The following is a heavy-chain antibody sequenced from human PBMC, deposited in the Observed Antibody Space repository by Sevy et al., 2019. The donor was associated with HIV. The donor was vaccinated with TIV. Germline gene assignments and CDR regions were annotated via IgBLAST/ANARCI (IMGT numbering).Heavy chain of an antibody. J-gene: IGHJ4*02. Sequence: GGSLRLSCAASGSPFSSFPMSWVRHIPGKGLEWVSTTNGDGGSAYYAGSMKGRFTLSRDNSNNTVFLQMNRLRDEDTAVYYCAGPTRRIAPSRGAFLDYWGQGTLVTVSS. CDR3: AGPTRRIAPSRGAFLDY. CDR1: GSPFSSFP. V-gene: IGHV3-23*01. D-gene: IGHD3-3*01. CDR2: TNGDGGSA.